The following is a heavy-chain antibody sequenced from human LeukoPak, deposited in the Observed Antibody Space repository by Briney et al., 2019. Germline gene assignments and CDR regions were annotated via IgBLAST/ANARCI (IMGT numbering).Heavy chain of an antibody. CDR1: GFTFVDYG. V-gene: IGHV3-20*04. Sequence: GGSLRLSCATSGFTFVDYGLSWVRRAPGKGLEWLCTINYNGAITDYADSVKGRFTISRDNAKNSLYLRMDSLRAEDTALYYCARDRLGPSFSVSHFDLWGQGTLVTVSS. CDR3: ARDRLGPSFSVSHFDL. J-gene: IGHJ4*02. D-gene: IGHD3-3*02. CDR2: INYNGAIT.